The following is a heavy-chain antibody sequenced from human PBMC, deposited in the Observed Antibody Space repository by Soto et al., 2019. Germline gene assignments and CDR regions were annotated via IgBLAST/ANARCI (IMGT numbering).Heavy chain of an antibody. D-gene: IGHD6-19*01. CDR3: ARILFGRSVAGGYFYMDV. CDR2: IFSNDEK. Sequence: SWIRQAPGKALEWLAHIFSNDEKSYRTSLKSRLTISEDTSKSQVVLTMTNVDPVDTATYYCARILFGRSVAGGYFYMDVWGKGTTVTVSS. J-gene: IGHJ6*03. V-gene: IGHV2-26*01.